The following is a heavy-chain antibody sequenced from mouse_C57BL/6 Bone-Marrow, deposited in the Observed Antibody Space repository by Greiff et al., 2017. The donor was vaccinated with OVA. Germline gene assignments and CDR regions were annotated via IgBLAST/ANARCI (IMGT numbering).Heavy chain of an antibody. CDR1: GFNIKDDY. Sequence: EVQLQQSGAELVRPGASVKLSCTASGFNIKDDYMHWVKQRPEQGLEWIGWIDPENGDTEYASKFQGKANITADTSSNTAYLQLSSLTSEDTAVYYCTTWSSVYFDYWGQGTTLTVSS. J-gene: IGHJ2*01. V-gene: IGHV14-4*01. CDR2: IDPENGDT. CDR3: TTWSSVYFDY.